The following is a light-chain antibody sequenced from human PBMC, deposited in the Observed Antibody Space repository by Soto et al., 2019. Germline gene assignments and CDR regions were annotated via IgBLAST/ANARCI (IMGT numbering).Light chain of an antibody. V-gene: IGKV3-11*01. CDR1: QSVSSY. CDR2: DAS. J-gene: IGKJ1*01. CDR3: QQRSHRPPLT. Sequence: EIVLTQSPATLSLSPGERATLSCRASQSVSSYLAWYQQQPGQAPRLLIYDASNRATGIPPRFSGSGSGTGLDLTISSLEPEDFEVYKCQQRSHRPPLTFGQGTKVEIK.